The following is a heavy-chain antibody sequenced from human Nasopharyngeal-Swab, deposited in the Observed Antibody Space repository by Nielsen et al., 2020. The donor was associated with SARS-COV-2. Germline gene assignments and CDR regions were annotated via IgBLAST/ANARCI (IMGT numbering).Heavy chain of an antibody. J-gene: IGHJ4*01. D-gene: IGHD6-19*01. CDR3: ARQQWLVYFDY. Sequence: SETLSLTCTVSGGSISSSSYYWGWIRQPPGKGLEWIGSIYYSGSTYYNPSLKSRVTISVDTSKNQFSLKLSSVTAADTAVYYCARQQWLVYFDYWGQEPWSPSPQ. V-gene: IGHV4-39*01. CDR1: GGSISSSSYY. CDR2: IYYSGST.